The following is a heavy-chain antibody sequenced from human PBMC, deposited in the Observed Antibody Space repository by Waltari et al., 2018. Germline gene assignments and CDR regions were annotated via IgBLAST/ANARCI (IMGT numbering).Heavy chain of an antibody. CDR1: GYTFTSYA. CDR2: INAGNGNT. D-gene: IGHD6-13*01. CDR3: ARVKAADRTFDY. Sequence: QVQLVQSGAEVKKPGASVKVSCKASGYTFTSYAMHCVRQAPGQRLEWMGWINAGNGNTKYSQKFQGRVTITRDTSASTAYMELSSLRSEDTAVYYCARVKAADRTFDYWGQGTLVTVSS. V-gene: IGHV1-3*01. J-gene: IGHJ4*02.